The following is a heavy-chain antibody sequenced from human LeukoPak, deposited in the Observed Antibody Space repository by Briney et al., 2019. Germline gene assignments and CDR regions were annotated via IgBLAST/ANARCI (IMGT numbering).Heavy chain of an antibody. CDR2: IKQDGSEK. J-gene: IGHJ4*02. CDR3: ARDRVLLWFGEDDY. Sequence: GGSLRLSCAASGFTFSSYWMSWVRQAPGKGLEWVANIKQDGSEKYYVDSVKGRFTISRDNAKNSLYLQMSSLGVEDTAVYYCARDRVLLWFGEDDYWGRGTLVTASS. V-gene: IGHV3-7*01. CDR1: GFTFSSYW. D-gene: IGHD3-10*01.